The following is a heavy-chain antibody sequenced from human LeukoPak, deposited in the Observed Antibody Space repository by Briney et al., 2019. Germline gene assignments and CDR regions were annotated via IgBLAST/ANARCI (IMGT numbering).Heavy chain of an antibody. CDR2: ITSGSGYI. V-gene: IGHV3-21*01. CDR3: ASSITAAGTY. Sequence: RGSLRLSCAASGFTFSSYIMNWVRQAPGKGPEWVSSITSGSGYIYYADSMKGRFTISRDNAKNSLYLHMNSLRPEDTAVYYCASSITAAGTYWGQGTLVTVSS. D-gene: IGHD6-13*01. CDR1: GFTFSSYI. J-gene: IGHJ4*02.